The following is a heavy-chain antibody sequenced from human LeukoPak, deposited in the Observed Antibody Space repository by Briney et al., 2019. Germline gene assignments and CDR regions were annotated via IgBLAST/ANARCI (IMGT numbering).Heavy chain of an antibody. CDR1: GFTFSSYS. Sequence: AGGSLRLSCAASGFTFSSYSMNWVRQAPGKGLEWVSYISSSSSTIYYADSVKGRFTISRDNAKNSLYLQMNSLRAEDTAMYYCARDKGYSYGYGDAFDIWGQGTMVTVSS. CDR2: ISSSSSTI. J-gene: IGHJ3*02. D-gene: IGHD5-18*01. V-gene: IGHV3-48*04. CDR3: ARDKGYSYGYGDAFDI.